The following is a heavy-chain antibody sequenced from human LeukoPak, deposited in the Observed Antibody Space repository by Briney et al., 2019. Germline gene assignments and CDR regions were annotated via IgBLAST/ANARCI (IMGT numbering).Heavy chain of an antibody. Sequence: PSVKLSCKASGGTFSSFAISWVRQAPGRGREWVGGILPMLGIANYAQESGGRVTNQGDKSTSRAYMELSSVRSGDAAVYYCAREKSCTGGVGYVGPYNFYYWGQRALVTVS. J-gene: IGHJ4*02. CDR2: ILPMLGIA. CDR1: GGTFSSFA. CDR3: AREKSCTGGVGYVGPYNFYY. D-gene: IGHD2-8*02. V-gene: IGHV1-69*10.